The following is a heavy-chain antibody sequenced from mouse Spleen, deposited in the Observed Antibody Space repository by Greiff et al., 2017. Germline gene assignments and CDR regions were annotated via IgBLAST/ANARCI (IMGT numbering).Heavy chain of an antibody. V-gene: IGHV3-6*01. CDR1: GYSITSGYY. CDR2: ISYDGSN. Sequence: ESGPGLVKPSQSLSLTCSVTGYSITSGYYWNWIRQFPGNKLEWMGYISYDGSNNYNPSLKNRISITRDTSKNQFFLKLNSVTTEDTATYYCARDVFYYYGSSYDAMDYWGQGTSVTVSS. D-gene: IGHD1-1*01. CDR3: ARDVFYYYGSSYDAMDY. J-gene: IGHJ4*01.